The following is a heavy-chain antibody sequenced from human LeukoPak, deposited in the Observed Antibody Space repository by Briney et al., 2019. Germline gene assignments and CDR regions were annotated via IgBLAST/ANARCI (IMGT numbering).Heavy chain of an antibody. J-gene: IGHJ4*02. CDR3: ATDGSSGWYN. V-gene: IGHV1-18*01. CDR2: ISAYNGNT. Sequence: ASVKVSCKASGYTFTSYGISWVRQAPGQGLEWMGWISAYNGNTNYAQKFQGRVTMTEDTSTDTAYMELSSLRSEDTAVYYCATDGSSGWYNWGQGTLVTVSS. D-gene: IGHD6-19*01. CDR1: GYTFTSYG.